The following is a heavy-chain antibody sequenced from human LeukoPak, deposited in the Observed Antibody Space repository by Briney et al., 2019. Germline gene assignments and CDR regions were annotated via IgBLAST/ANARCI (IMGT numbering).Heavy chain of an antibody. CDR2: MHYSGIT. J-gene: IGHJ4*02. D-gene: IGHD5-12*01. CDR3: ARYPYSDSGVWQAFDY. CDR1: GASISSGSHY. Sequence: SETLSLTCTVSGASISSGSHYWGWIRQPPGKGLEWIGSMHYSGITYYSPSLTSRVTISVDTSKNQFSLRLSSVTAADTAVYYCARYPYSDSGVWQAFDYWGQGTLVTVSS. V-gene: IGHV4-39*01.